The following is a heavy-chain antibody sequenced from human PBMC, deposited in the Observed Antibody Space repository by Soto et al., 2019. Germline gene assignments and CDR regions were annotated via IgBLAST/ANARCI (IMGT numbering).Heavy chain of an antibody. CDR2: VSAYNGER. J-gene: IGHJ4*01. CDR3: SRGTSIPASGDY. CDR1: GYTFTKYG. D-gene: IGHD6-6*01. Sequence: QVQLVQSGAEVKKPEASVKVSCKASGYTFTKYGINWVRQAPGQGLEWLGWVSAYNGERRYAQRVQARVIMTTDTSTTTAYMELRSLRSDDTAVYYCSRGTSIPASGDYWGQGTLVTVSS. V-gene: IGHV1-18*01.